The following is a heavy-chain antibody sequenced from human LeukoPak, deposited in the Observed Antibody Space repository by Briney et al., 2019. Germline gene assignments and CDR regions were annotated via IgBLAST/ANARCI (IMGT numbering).Heavy chain of an antibody. Sequence: SETLSLTCTVSGCSISSSSYYWVWIRQPPGKGLEWIGSIYYSGSTYYNPSLKSRVTISVDTSKNQLSLNLSSVTAAATAVYYCARHGHSYGTFDYWGQGTLVTVSS. V-gene: IGHV4-39*01. CDR3: ARHGHSYGTFDY. CDR2: IYYSGST. J-gene: IGHJ4*02. D-gene: IGHD5-18*01. CDR1: GCSISSSSYY.